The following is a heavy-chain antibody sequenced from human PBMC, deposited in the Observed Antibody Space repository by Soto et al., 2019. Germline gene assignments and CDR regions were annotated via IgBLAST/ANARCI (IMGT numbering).Heavy chain of an antibody. J-gene: IGHJ4*02. Sequence: GGSLRLSCAASGFTFTSNAMSWVRQAPGKGLEWVSTISGSGASTYYADSVKGRFTISKDNSKSTLYLQMNSLRAEDTAVYYCARDRRDIVVVFPPMVDWGKGTLVTVAS. CDR2: ISGSGAST. CDR3: ARDRRDIVVVFPPMVD. CDR1: GFTFTSNA. D-gene: IGHD2-2*01. V-gene: IGHV3-23*01.